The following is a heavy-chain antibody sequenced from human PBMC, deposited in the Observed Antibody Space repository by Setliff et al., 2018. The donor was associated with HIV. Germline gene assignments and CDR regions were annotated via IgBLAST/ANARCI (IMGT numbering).Heavy chain of an antibody. CDR2: IFYSGTT. CDR1: GGSITGYY. J-gene: IGHJ4*02. V-gene: IGHV4-59*01. CDR3: ARGGGVAVTTTGGTASFDY. D-gene: IGHD2-15*01. Sequence: PSETLSLTCTVSGGSITGYYWSWVRQPPGKGLEWIGYIFYSGTTNYSPSLNSRATISVDTSKNSFSLRLSSVTAADTAVYYCARGGGVAVTTTGGTASFDYWGQGTLVTVSS.